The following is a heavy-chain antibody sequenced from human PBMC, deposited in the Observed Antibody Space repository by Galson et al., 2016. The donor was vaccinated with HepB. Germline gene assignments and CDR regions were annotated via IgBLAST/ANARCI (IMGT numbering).Heavy chain of an antibody. D-gene: IGHD3-22*01. CDR2: INEDGGGK. J-gene: IGHJ6*01. CDR3: ARGKVRAILGNILGDYDYGFAV. CDR1: GLTFSNFW. V-gene: IGHV3-7*01. Sequence: SLRLSCAVSGLTFSNFWMSWVRQAPGKGLEWVANINEDGGGKYYVDSVKGRFTISRDNAKKSLFLQMNSLRAEDTAVYYCARGKVRAILGNILGDYDYGFAVWGQGTTVTVSS.